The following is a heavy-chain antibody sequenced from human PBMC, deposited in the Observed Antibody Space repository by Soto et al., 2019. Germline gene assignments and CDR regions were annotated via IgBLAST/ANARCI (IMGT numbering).Heavy chain of an antibody. CDR1: GDSVSSNSAA. J-gene: IGHJ4*03. Sequence: PSETLSLTCAISGDSVSSNSAAWNWIRQSPSRGLEWLGRTYYRSKWYNDYAVSVKSRITINPDTSKNQFSLQLNSVTPEDTAVYYCGRGRHCSGGSCLSYTYYFDYWGKGTTVTVSS. D-gene: IGHD2-15*01. CDR3: GRGRHCSGGSCLSYTYYFDY. CDR2: TYYRSKWYN. V-gene: IGHV6-1*01.